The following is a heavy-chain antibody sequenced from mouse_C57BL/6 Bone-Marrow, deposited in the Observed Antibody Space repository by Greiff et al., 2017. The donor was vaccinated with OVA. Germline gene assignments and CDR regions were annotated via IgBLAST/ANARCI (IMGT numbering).Heavy chain of an antibody. D-gene: IGHD1-1*01. V-gene: IGHV1-82*01. CDR3: ARKASYYGPIDY. Sequence: QVQLQQSGPELVKPGASVKISCKASGYAFSSSWMNWVKQRPGKGLEWIGRIYPGDGDTNYNGRFKGKATLTADKSSSTAYMQLSSLTSEDSAVYFCARKASYYGPIDYWGQGTTLTVSS. J-gene: IGHJ2*01. CDR1: GYAFSSSW. CDR2: IYPGDGDT.